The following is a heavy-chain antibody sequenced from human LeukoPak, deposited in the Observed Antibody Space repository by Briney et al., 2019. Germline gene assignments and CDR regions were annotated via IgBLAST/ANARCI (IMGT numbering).Heavy chain of an antibody. V-gene: IGHV3-23*01. J-gene: IGHJ4*02. CDR2: ISDNGGRT. CDR1: VFTFSSYA. CDR3: AKEEGASSASFDN. Sequence: TGGSLRLSCAASVFTFSSYAMSWVRQAPGKGLEWVSGISDNGGRTYYADSVKGRFTISRDNSKNTLYLQMNSLRAEDTAVYYCAKEEGASSASFDNWGQGTLVTVSS. D-gene: IGHD3-22*01.